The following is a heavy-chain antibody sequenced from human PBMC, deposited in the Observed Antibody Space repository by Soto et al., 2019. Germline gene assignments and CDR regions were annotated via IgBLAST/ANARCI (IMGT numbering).Heavy chain of an antibody. CDR1: GFTFSSYA. CDR2: ISGSGGST. V-gene: IGHV3-23*01. Sequence: EVQLLESGGGLVQPGGSLRLSCAASGFTFSSYAMSWVRQAPGKGLEWVSAISGSGGSTYYADSVKGRFTISRDNSKNTLYLQMNSLRAEDTAVYYCAKDSPYYEFWSGQGWFDPWGQGTLVTVSS. J-gene: IGHJ5*02. D-gene: IGHD3-3*01. CDR3: AKDSPYYEFWSGQGWFDP.